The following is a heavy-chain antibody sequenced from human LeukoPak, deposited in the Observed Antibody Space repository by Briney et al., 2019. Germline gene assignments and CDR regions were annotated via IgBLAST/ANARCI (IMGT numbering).Heavy chain of an antibody. CDR1: NDSISSNKW. CDR3: ARNLPPRFLEWPSAFDI. D-gene: IGHD3-3*01. J-gene: IGHJ3*02. CDR2: IYPGGSP. V-gene: IGHV4-4*02. Sequence: SGTLSLTCAVSNDSISSNKWWSWVRQSPGKGLEWIGEIYPGGSPNYNPSLESRITMSVDKSKNQFSLKLSSVTATDTAVYYCARNLPPRFLEWPSAFDIWGQGTMVTVSS.